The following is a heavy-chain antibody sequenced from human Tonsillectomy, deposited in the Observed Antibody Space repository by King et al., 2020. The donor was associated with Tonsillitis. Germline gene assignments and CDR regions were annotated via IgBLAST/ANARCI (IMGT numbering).Heavy chain of an antibody. Sequence: VQLVESGAEVKKSGESLRISCTGSGYIFTNYWISWVRHMPGKGLEWMGRIDPSDSYTNYSPSFQGHVTISADKSISTAYLQWSSLKASDTAIYYCGRHGCGGSAYYYYGMDVWAQGTTVTVSS. CDR3: GRHGCGGSAYYYYGMDV. CDR1: GYIFTNYW. J-gene: IGHJ6*02. V-gene: IGHV5-10-1*03. CDR2: IDPSDSYT. D-gene: IGHD2-15*01.